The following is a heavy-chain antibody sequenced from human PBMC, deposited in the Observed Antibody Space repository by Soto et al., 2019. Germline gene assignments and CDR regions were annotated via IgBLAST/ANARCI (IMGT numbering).Heavy chain of an antibody. J-gene: IGHJ4*02. CDR2: IRQDGGVK. V-gene: IGHV3-7*04. D-gene: IGHD3-16*01. Sequence: PGGSLRLSCAASGFTFSSYWMTWVRQAPGKGLEWVANIRQDGGVKYYADPVKGRFTISRDNAKESLFLQMNNLRAEDSAVYYCEGGLAADYCGQGTLVTVSS. CDR3: EGGLAADY. CDR1: GFTFSSYW.